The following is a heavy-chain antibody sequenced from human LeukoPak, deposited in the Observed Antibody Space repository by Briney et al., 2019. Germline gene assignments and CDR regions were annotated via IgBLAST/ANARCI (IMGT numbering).Heavy chain of an antibody. CDR2: MNPNSGNT. J-gene: IGHJ5*02. CDR3: ARGQSVLLRFGDQNWFDP. Sequence: ASVKVSCKASGYTFTSYDINWVRQATGQGLEWMGWMNPNSGNTGHAQKFQGRVTMTRNTSISTAYMELSSLRSEDTAVYYCARGQSVLLRFGDQNWFDPWGQGTLVTVSS. CDR1: GYTFTSYD. D-gene: IGHD3-10*01. V-gene: IGHV1-8*01.